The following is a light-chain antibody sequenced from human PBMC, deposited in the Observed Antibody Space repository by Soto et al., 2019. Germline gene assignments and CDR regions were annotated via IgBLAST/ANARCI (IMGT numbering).Light chain of an antibody. Sequence: QSALTQPASVSGSPGQSITISCTGTSSDVGGYNLVSWYQQHPGKAPKLMIYEGINRPSGVSNRFSGSKSGNTASRTISGLQAEDEADYYCCSYARSSTSVVFGGGTKLTVL. CDR1: SSDVGGYNL. CDR3: CSYARSSTSVV. CDR2: EGI. J-gene: IGLJ2*01. V-gene: IGLV2-23*01.